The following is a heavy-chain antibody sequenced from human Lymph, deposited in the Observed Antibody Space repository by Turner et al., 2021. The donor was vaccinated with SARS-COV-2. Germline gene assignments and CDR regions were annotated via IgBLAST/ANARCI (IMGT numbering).Heavy chain of an antibody. Sequence: QVQLVQCGAEVKKPGASGTVSWKAPVYTCTSYDSNWVRQATGQGLEGMSWMNPNSSNTGSAKKFQGRVTMTRNTPFSIAYMDLSSLGSEDTAVYYCARGRYSGGGMDVWGQGTTVTVSS. CDR3: ARGRYSGGGMDV. J-gene: IGHJ6*02. V-gene: IGHV1-8*02. D-gene: IGHD1-26*01. CDR2: MNPNSSNT. CDR1: VYTCTSYD.